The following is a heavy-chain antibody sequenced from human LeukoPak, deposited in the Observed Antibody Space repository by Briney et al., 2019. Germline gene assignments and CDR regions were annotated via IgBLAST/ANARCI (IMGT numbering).Heavy chain of an antibody. CDR3: AGYWSSWSADY. CDR2: ISGRSDNI. CDR1: GFTFSSYP. Sequence: GGSLRLSCAASGFTFSSYPMKWVRQAPGKGLEWVSYISGRSDNIYYADSVKGRFTISRDNAKSSLYLQMNSLRAEDTAVYYCAGYWSSWSADYWGQGTLVTVSS. D-gene: IGHD6-13*01. J-gene: IGHJ4*02. V-gene: IGHV3-48*01.